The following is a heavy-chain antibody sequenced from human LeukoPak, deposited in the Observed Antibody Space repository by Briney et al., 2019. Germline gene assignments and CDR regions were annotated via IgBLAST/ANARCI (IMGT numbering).Heavy chain of an antibody. V-gene: IGHV3-53*01. D-gene: IGHD3-22*01. J-gene: IGHJ4*02. CDR2: IYSGGST. CDR1: GFTVSSNY. Sequence: GGSLRLSCAASGFTVSSNYMTWVRQAPGKGLEWISLIYSGGSTYYADSVKGRFTISRDNSKNTLYLQMNSLRVEDTAIYYCAKDGDSGGYYVLYYFNYWGQGTLITVSS. CDR3: AKDGDSGGYYVLYYFNY.